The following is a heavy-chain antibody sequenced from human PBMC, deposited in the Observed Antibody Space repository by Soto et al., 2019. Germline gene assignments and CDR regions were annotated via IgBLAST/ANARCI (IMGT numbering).Heavy chain of an antibody. CDR3: AHSTNWNDQPTRFDP. CDR1: GFSLSTSGVG. J-gene: IGHJ5*02. V-gene: IGHV2-5*02. CDR2: IYWDDDK. Sequence: SGPTLVNPPQTLTLTCTFSGFSLSTSGVGVGWIRQPPGKALEWLALIYWDDDKRYSPSLKSRLTITKDTSKNQVVLTLTNMDPVDTATYYCAHSTNWNDQPTRFDPWGQGTLVTVSS. D-gene: IGHD1-20*01.